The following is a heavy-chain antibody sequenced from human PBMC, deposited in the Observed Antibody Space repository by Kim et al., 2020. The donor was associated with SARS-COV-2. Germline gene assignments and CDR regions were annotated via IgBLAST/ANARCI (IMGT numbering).Heavy chain of an antibody. CDR2: NYYSGST. CDR3: ARATTSPGKAFDI. Sequence: SETLSLTCTVSGGSISYYYWSWIRQPPGKGLEWIGYNYYSGSTYYNPSLKSRVTISVDTSKNQFSLKLSPVTAADTAVYYCARATTSPGKAFDIWGQGTMVTVSS. J-gene: IGHJ3*02. CDR1: GGSISYYY. V-gene: IGHV4-59*13. D-gene: IGHD3-10*01.